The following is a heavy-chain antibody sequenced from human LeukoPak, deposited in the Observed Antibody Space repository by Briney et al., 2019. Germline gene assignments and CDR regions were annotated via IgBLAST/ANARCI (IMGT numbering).Heavy chain of an antibody. CDR3: ARDTGTYYYGSGSQHAFDM. V-gene: IGHV4-39*02. D-gene: IGHD3-10*01. Sequence: SETLSLTCTVSGGSISSSPYYWGWIRQPPGKGLEWIGSIYYSGTTHYNPSLESRVTISVDTSKNQFSLKLSSVTAADTALYYCARDTGTYYYGSGSQHAFDMWGQGTMVTVSS. CDR1: GGSISSSPYY. J-gene: IGHJ3*02. CDR2: IYYSGTT.